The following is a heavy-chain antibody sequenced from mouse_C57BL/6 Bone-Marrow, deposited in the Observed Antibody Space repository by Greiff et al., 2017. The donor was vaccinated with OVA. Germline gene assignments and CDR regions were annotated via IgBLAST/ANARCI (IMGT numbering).Heavy chain of an antibody. Sequence: DVMLVESGGDLVKPGGSLKLSCAASGFTFSSYGMSWVRQTPDKRLEWVATISSGGSYTYYPDSVKGRFTISRDNAKNTLYLQMSSLKSEDTAMYYCARHNIPSFDYWGQGTTLTVSS. CDR1: GFTFSSYG. V-gene: IGHV5-6*02. CDR3: ARHNIPSFDY. D-gene: IGHD2-10*02. CDR2: ISSGGSYT. J-gene: IGHJ2*01.